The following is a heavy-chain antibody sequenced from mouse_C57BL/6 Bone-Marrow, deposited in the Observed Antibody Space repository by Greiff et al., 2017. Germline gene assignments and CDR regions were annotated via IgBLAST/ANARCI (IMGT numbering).Heavy chain of an antibody. V-gene: IGHV1-82*01. CDR1: GYAFSSSW. CDR2: IYPGDGDT. Sequence: VKLQESGPELVKPGASVKISCKASGYAFSSSWMNWVKQRPGKGLEWIGRIYPGDGDTNYNGKFKGKATLTADKSSSTAYMQLSSLTSEDSAVYFCARGGTTVVVSPFAYWGQGTLVTVSA. J-gene: IGHJ3*01. D-gene: IGHD1-1*01. CDR3: ARGGTTVVVSPFAY.